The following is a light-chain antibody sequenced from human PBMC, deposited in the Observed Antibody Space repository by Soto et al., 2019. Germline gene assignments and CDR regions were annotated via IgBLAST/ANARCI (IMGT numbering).Light chain of an antibody. CDR1: SSDVGSYNL. Sequence: QSALTQPASVSGSPGQSITISCTGTSSDVGSYNLVSWYQQHPGKAPKLMIYEGSKRPSGVSNRFSGSKSGNTASLTISGLQAEDEAGYYCCSYAGSSTSYVFGTGTKLTVL. J-gene: IGLJ1*01. CDR3: CSYAGSSTSYV. CDR2: EGS. V-gene: IGLV2-23*01.